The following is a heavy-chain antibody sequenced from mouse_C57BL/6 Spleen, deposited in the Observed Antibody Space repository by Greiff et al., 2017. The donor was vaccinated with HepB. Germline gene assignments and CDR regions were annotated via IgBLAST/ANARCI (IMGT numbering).Heavy chain of an antibody. J-gene: IGHJ2*01. CDR3: ARRGPDY. V-gene: IGHV1-9*01. CDR1: GYTFTGYW. Sequence: VKLVESGAELMKPGASVKLSCKATGYTFTGYWIEWVKQRPGHGLEWIGEILPGSGSTNYNEKFKGKATFNADTSSNTAYMQISSLTTEDSAIYYCARRGPDYWGQGTTLTVSS. CDR2: ILPGSGST.